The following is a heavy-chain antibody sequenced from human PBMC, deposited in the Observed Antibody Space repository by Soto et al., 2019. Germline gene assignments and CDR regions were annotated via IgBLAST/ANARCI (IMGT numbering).Heavy chain of an antibody. CDR3: ARTVTTPPYYSYYYGLDV. CDR1: GGTFRNDA. Sequence: QVQLVQSGAEVKKPGSSVKVSCKASGGTFRNDAINWVRQAPGQGLEWMGGIMPIPGTTKFAQKFQDRITITANESTNTVYMEVSSLRSDDTAVYYCARTVTTPPYYSYYYGLDVWGQGTTVTVYS. D-gene: IGHD4-17*01. V-gene: IGHV1-69*11. CDR2: IMPIPGTT. J-gene: IGHJ6*02.